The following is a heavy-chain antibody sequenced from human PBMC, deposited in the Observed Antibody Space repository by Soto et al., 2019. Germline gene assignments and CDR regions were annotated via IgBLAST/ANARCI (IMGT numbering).Heavy chain of an antibody. CDR3: ARGGRIRASGWFDY. D-gene: IGHD6-19*01. J-gene: IGHJ4*01. CDR1: RFTFSTYW. V-gene: IGHV3-7*03. Sequence: EVQLVESGGGLVQPGGSLRLSCAASRFTFSTYWMCWVRQAPGKGLEWVANIQQDGSEKYYVDSVKGRFTIARDNAKNALYLQMNSLRAEDTAVYYCARGGRIRASGWFDYWGQGTLVTVSS. CDR2: IQQDGSEK.